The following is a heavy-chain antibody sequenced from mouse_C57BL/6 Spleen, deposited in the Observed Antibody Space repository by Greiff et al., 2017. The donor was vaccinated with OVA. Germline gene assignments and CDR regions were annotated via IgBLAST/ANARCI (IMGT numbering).Heavy chain of an antibody. V-gene: IGHV1-69*01. CDR1: GYTFTSYW. D-gene: IGHD2-1*01. CDR3: AVYYGNYDGFAY. Sequence: VKLQQPGAELVMPGASVKLSCKASGYTFTSYWMHWVKQRPGQGLEWIGEIDPSDSYTNYNQKFKGKSTLTVDKSSSTAYMQLSSLTSEDSAVYYCAVYYGNYDGFAYWGQGTLVTVSA. J-gene: IGHJ3*01. CDR2: IDPSDSYT.